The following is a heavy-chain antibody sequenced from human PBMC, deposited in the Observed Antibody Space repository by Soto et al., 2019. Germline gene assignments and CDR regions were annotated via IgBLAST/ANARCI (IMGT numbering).Heavy chain of an antibody. Sequence: QVQLQESGPGLVKPSQTLSLTCTVSGGSISSGGYYWSWIRQHPGKGLEWIGYIYYSGSTYYNPTLKSRVTISVDTSKNQFSLKLSSVTAADTAVYYCARFDTTYYYYGMDVWGQGTTVTVSS. V-gene: IGHV4-31*03. D-gene: IGHD3-9*01. CDR1: GGSISSGGYY. J-gene: IGHJ6*02. CDR3: ARFDTTYYYYGMDV. CDR2: IYYSGST.